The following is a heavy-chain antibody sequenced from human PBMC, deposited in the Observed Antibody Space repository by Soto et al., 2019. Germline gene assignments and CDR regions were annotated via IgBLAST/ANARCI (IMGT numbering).Heavy chain of an antibody. Sequence: ASETLSLTCTVSGGSISSISSYWGWIRQPPGKGLEWIGNVYYSGSTYSNPSLKSRLTISADTSKNQFSLKLSSVTAADTAVYFCARQSASYYASGRPAPLYGMDVWGQGSTVTVSS. J-gene: IGHJ6*02. D-gene: IGHD3-10*01. CDR2: VYYSGST. V-gene: IGHV4-39*01. CDR3: ARQSASYYASGRPAPLYGMDV. CDR1: GGSISSISSY.